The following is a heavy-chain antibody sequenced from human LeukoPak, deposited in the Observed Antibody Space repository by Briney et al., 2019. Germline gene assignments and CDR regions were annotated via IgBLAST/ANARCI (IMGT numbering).Heavy chain of an antibody. CDR3: ARDRSAGIDD. Sequence: EASVKVSCKASGYTVISYCISWVRQAPGQGLEWMGWVSAYADDKNYVQMFQGSITITTDSTTSPAHIELRSMGYDDTAVYYCARDRSAGIDDWGKRALVTASS. J-gene: IGHJ4*02. V-gene: IGHV1-18*01. CDR1: GYTVISYC. CDR2: VSAYADDK. D-gene: IGHD6-13*01.